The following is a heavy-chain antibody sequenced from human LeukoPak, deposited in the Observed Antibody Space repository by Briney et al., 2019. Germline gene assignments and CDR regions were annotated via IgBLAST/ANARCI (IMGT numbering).Heavy chain of an antibody. J-gene: IGHJ4*02. CDR2: INPNSGGT. D-gene: IGHD6-19*01. Sequence: ASVKVSCKASGYTFTGYYRHWVRQAPGQGLEWMGRINPNSGGTNYAQQFQGRVTMTRDTSISTAYMELSRLRSDDTAVYYCARDPRIAVAGKYFDYWGQGTLVTVSS. CDR1: GYTFTGYY. CDR3: ARDPRIAVAGKYFDY. V-gene: IGHV1-2*06.